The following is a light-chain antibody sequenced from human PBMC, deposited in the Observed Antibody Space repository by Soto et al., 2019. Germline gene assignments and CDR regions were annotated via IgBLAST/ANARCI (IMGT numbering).Light chain of an antibody. CDR2: GAS. CDR1: QSVSSSY. J-gene: IGKJ4*01. CDR3: QQYDSSLGLT. V-gene: IGKV3-20*01. Sequence: EIVLTQSPGTLSLSPGERATLSCRASQSVSSSYVAGYQQKPGQSPLLLIYGASRRATGIPDRFSGSGAGTDFTLTISTREPEDFAVNYCQQYDSSLGLTFGGGTKVEIK.